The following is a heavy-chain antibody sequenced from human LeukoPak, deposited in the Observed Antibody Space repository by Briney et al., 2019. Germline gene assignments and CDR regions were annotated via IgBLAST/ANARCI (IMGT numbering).Heavy chain of an antibody. CDR3: AREMQLRY. CDR2: IKQDGSEK. J-gene: IGHJ4*02. D-gene: IGHD3-10*01. V-gene: IGHV3-7*05. CDR1: GFTFSNYW. Sequence: GGSLRLSCAASGFTFSNYWMSWVRQAPGKGLEWVANIKQDGSEKYYVDSVKGRLTISRENAKNTLYLQMNSLRVEDMAVYYCAREMQLRYWGQGTLVTVSS.